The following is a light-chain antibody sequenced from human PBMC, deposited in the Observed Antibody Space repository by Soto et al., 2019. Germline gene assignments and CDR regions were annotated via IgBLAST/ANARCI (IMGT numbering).Light chain of an antibody. CDR1: ALPKQY. CDR2: KDS. CDR3: QSADSSGTSVV. V-gene: IGLV3-25*03. J-gene: IGLJ2*01. Sequence: SYELTQPPSVSVSPGQTARITCSGDALPKQYAYWYQQKPGQAPLLVIYKDSERPSGIPERFSGSSSGTTVTLTISGVQAEDEADYYCQSADSSGTSVVFGGGTKVTVL.